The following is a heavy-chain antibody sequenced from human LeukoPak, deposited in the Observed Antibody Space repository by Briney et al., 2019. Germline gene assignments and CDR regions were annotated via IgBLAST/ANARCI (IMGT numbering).Heavy chain of an antibody. CDR3: ARIKSRITMVRGVLDY. CDR1: GGSFTGYY. Sequence: SETLSLTCAVYGGSFTGYYWSWIRQPPGKGLEWIGEINHSGSTNYNPSLKSRVTISVDTSKNQFSLKLSSVTAADTAVYYCARIKSRITMVRGVLDYWGQGTLVTVSS. D-gene: IGHD3-10*01. V-gene: IGHV4-34*01. J-gene: IGHJ4*02. CDR2: INHSGST.